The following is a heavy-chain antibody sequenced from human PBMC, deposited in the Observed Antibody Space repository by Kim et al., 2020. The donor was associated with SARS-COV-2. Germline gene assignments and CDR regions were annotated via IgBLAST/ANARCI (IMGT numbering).Heavy chain of an antibody. CDR2: IKYDGRAK. Sequence: GGSLRLSCAAAGFTFSNYNLGWSPQAPGKGLEGVANIKYDGRAKAYVDSVKGRFTISRDNGKNSVFLQMNSLRAEDTAVYHCARDDRAGSVDYWGQGTLVTVSS. CDR3: ARDDRAGSVDY. CDR1: GFTFSNYN. J-gene: IGHJ4*02. D-gene: IGHD6-19*01. V-gene: IGHV3-7*03.